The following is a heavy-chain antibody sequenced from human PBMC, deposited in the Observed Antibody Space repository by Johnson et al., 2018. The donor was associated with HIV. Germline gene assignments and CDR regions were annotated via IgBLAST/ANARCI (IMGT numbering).Heavy chain of an antibody. V-gene: IGHV3-52*01. J-gene: IGHJ3*02. Sequence: VQLVESGGGLVQPGGSLRLSCAASGFTFSSSWMHWVCQAPEKGLEWVADIKCDGSEKYYVDSVKGRLTISRDNAKNSLYLQVNSLRAEDMTVYYCARSKGSIWYGSAFDIWGQGTMVTVSS. CDR1: GFTFSSSW. CDR2: IKCDGSEK. CDR3: ARSKGSIWYGSAFDI. D-gene: IGHD6-13*01.